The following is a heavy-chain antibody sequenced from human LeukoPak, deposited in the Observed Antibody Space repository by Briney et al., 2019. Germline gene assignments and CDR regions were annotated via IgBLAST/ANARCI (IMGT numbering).Heavy chain of an antibody. CDR1: EFTFSSYS. Sequence: GGSLRLSCAASEFTFSSYSMNWVRPAPGKGLEWVSSISSSSSYIYYADSVMGRFTISRDNAKNSLYLQMNSLRAEDTAVYYCARDSSCDYWGQGTLVTVSS. CDR3: ARDSSCDY. CDR2: ISSSSSYI. D-gene: IGHD6-13*01. J-gene: IGHJ4*02. V-gene: IGHV3-21*01.